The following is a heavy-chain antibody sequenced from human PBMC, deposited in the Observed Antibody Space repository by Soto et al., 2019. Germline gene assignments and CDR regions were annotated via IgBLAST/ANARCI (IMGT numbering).Heavy chain of an antibody. CDR2: ISSSGSTI. V-gene: IGHV3-48*03. CDR3: ARDRVVRGSYRVFDY. J-gene: IGHJ4*02. D-gene: IGHD1-26*01. Sequence: GGSLRLSCAASGFTFSSYEMNWVRQAPGKGLEWVSYISSSGSTIYYADSVKGRFTISRDNAKNSLYLQMNSLRAEDTAVYYCARDRVVRGSYRVFDYWGQGTLVTVSS. CDR1: GFTFSSYE.